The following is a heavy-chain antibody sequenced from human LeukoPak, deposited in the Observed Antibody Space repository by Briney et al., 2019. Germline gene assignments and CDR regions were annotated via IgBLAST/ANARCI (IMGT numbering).Heavy chain of an antibody. CDR3: AKGRYYYGSGSPRLLDY. V-gene: IGHV3-21*04. Sequence: PGGSLRLSCAASGFTFSSYSMNWVRQAPGKGLEWVSSISSSSSYIYYADSVKGRFTISRDNAKNSLYLQMNSLRAEDTAVYYCAKGRYYYGSGSPRLLDYWGQGTLVTVSS. J-gene: IGHJ4*02. CDR2: ISSSSSYI. CDR1: GFTFSSYS. D-gene: IGHD3-10*01.